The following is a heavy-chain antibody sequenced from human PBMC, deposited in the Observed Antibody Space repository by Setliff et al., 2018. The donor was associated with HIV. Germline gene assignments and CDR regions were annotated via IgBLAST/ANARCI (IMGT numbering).Heavy chain of an antibody. V-gene: IGHV3-49*01. CDR2: IRGTHNGATT. CDR3: GRVGGAAEPYYYFMDV. Sequence: LRLSCTTSGFNFDFHAMSWFRQAPGKGLEWVGFIRGTHNGATTDYAASVKGRFTVSRDSSKSSVYLQMDSLKTEDTAVSYCGRVGGAAEPYYYFMDVWGKGTTVTVSS. J-gene: IGHJ6*03. CDR1: GFNFDFHA. D-gene: IGHD3-16*01.